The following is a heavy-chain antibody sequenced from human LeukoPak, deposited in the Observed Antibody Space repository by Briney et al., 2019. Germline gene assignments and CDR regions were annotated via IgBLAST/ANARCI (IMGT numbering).Heavy chain of an antibody. CDR2: IIPIFGTA. V-gene: IGHV1-69*05. Sequence: ASVKVSCKASGGTFSSYAISWVRQAPGQGLEWMGGIIPIFGTANYAQKFQGRVTITTDESTSTAYMELSSLRSEDTAVYYCARGGSGSYFYYYMDVWDKGTTVTVSS. J-gene: IGHJ6*03. CDR3: ARGGSGSYFYYYMDV. CDR1: GGTFSSYA. D-gene: IGHD3-10*01.